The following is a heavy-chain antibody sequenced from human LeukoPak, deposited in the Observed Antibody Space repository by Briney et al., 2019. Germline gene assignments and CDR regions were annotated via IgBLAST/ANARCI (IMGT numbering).Heavy chain of an antibody. J-gene: IGHJ4*02. V-gene: IGHV4-59*12. CDR3: ARGYGDFGY. D-gene: IGHD4-17*01. CDR1: GGSINSYY. CDR2: IYYGGST. Sequence: SETLSLTCTVSGGSINSYYWSWIRQPPGKGLEWIGYIYYGGSTNYNPSLKSRVTISVDTSKNQFSLKLSSVTAADTAVYYCARGYGDFGYWGQGTLVTVSS.